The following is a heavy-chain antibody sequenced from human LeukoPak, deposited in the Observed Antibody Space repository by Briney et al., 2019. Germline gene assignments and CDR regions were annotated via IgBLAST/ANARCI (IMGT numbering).Heavy chain of an antibody. CDR2: IYYSGST. J-gene: IGHJ1*01. CDR3: ARDKQQLSY. D-gene: IGHD6-13*01. V-gene: IGHV4-59*01. Sequence: PETLSLTCSVSGGSISSYHWSWIRQPPGKGLEWIGSIYYSGSTNYNPSLKSRVTISVDTSKNQFSLKLTSVTAADTAVYYCARDKQQLSYWGQGTLVTVSS. CDR1: GGSISSYH.